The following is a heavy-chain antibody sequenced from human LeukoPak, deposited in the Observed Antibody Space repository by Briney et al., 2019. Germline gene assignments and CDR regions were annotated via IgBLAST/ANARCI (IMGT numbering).Heavy chain of an antibody. J-gene: IGHJ4*02. CDR3: ARERTPGSGYGVDY. CDR1: GGTFSSYA. D-gene: IGHD6-25*01. CDR2: INPNSGGT. V-gene: IGHV1-2*02. Sequence: ASVKVSCKASGGTFSSYAISWVRQAPGQGLEWMGWINPNSGGTNYAQKFQGRVTMTGDRSISTAYMELSRLRSDDTAVYYCARERTPGSGYGVDYWGQGTVATVSS.